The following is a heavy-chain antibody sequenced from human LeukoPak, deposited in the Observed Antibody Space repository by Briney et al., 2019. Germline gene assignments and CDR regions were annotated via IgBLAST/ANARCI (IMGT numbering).Heavy chain of an antibody. CDR2: IYYSGST. CDR1: GGSISSHY. J-gene: IGHJ4*01. V-gene: IGHV4-59*08. D-gene: IGHD2-2*01. Sequence: SETLSLTCTVSGGSISSHYWSWIRQPPGKRLEWIGYIYYSGSTTYNPSLKSRVTVSVDTSKNQFSLKLTSMTAADTAVYYCARGRLGRQHASFFDSWGHGTLVTVSS. CDR3: ARGRLGRQHASFFDS.